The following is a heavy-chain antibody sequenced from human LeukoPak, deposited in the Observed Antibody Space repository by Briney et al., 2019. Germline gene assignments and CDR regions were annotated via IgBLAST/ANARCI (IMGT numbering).Heavy chain of an antibody. V-gene: IGHV4-59*12. J-gene: IGHJ4*02. CDR2: IYYSGST. CDR3: ARGPALSVRYFDWLLSIFDY. D-gene: IGHD3-9*01. Sequence: SETLSLTCTVSGGSISNYYWSWIRQPPGKGLEWIGYIYYSGSTNYNPSLKSRVTISVDTSKNQFSLKVNSVTAADTAVYYCARGPALSVRYFDWLLSIFDYWGQGTLVTVSS. CDR1: GGSISNYY.